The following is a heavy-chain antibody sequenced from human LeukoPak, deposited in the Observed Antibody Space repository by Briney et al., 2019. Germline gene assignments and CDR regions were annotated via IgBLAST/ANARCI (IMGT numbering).Heavy chain of an antibody. J-gene: IGHJ4*02. CDR2: IIPIFGTA. CDR3: ARDSGYYDSSGYYPYAY. Sequence: ASVKVSCKASGGTFSSYAISWVRQAPGQGLEWMGGIIPIFGTANYAQKFQGRVTITADESTSTAYMELSSLRSEDTAVYYCARDSGYYDSSGYYPYAYWGQGTLATVSS. D-gene: IGHD3-22*01. V-gene: IGHV1-69*01. CDR1: GGTFSSYA.